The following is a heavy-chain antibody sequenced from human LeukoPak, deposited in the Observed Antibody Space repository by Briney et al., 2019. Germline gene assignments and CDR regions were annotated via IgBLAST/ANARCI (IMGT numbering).Heavy chain of an antibody. J-gene: IGHJ2*01. CDR2: IYPDDSDT. D-gene: IGHD3-10*01. CDR1: GYTFTSYW. Sequence: GESLQISCQASGYTFTSYWIGWVRQMPGKGQECMGIIYPDDSDTTYSPSFQGQVTISADKSFSTAYLQWSSLKASDTAIYYCARLGGDTYYFGSASYPNWYFDLWGRGTLVTVSP. CDR3: ARLGGDTYYFGSASYPNWYFDL. V-gene: IGHV5-51*01.